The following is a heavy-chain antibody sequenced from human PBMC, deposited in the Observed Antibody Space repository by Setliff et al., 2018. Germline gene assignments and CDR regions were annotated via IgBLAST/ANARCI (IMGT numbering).Heavy chain of an antibody. CDR2: INYRGST. V-gene: IGHV4-39*02. CDR3: ARMAVRVASRPSSPLEYYYYMDF. Sequence: SETLSLTCSASGGSISSSNYYWGWIRQSPGKGLEWIGSINYRGSTYDNPALKSRVTMSVDTSKSHFSLRLSSVTAADTAVYYCARMAVRVASRPSSPLEYYYYMDFWGKGAPVTVSS. D-gene: IGHD6-6*01. J-gene: IGHJ6*03. CDR1: GGSISSSNYY.